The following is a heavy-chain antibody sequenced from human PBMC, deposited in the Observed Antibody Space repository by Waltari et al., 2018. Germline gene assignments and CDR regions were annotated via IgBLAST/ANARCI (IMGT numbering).Heavy chain of an antibody. D-gene: IGHD6-6*01. CDR1: GYSSSSGYY. Sequence: QVQLQESGAGLVKPSETLSLTCAVSGYSSSSGYYWGWIRQPPGKGLEWSGSIYYSGRTYYNPSLKSRVTISVDTSKNQFSLKLSSVTAADTAVYYCASIAARPLGFDYWGQGTLVTVSS. CDR3: ASIAARPLGFDY. J-gene: IGHJ4*02. CDR2: IYYSGRT. V-gene: IGHV4-38-2*01.